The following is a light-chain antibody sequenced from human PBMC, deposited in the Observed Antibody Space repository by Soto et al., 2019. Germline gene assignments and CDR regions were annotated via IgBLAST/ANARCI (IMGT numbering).Light chain of an antibody. CDR3: QAWVTGWV. CDR1: SWHSDYA. CDR2: VTSNGSH. V-gene: IGLV4-69*01. J-gene: IGLJ3*02. Sequence: QSVLTQSPSASASPGASVKITCTLSSWHSDYAIAWHQQQPAKSPRYLMKVTSNGSHTKGAGIPDRFSCCSSAADRYHTLSALRSDDYADYYCQAWVTGWVFGAGTKLTVL.